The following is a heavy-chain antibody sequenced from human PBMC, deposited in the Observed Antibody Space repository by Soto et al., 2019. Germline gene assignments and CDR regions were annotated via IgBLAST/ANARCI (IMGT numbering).Heavy chain of an antibody. CDR2: VKRDGST. V-gene: IGHV3-74*01. Sequence: EVQLVESGGGLVQPGGSLRLSCAASGFTFSTYWMHWVRRIPGKGLEWVSRVKRDGSTYYADPVKGRFTISRDNAWNTVYLQMNRLIAEDTALYYCARGLKNYYGMDVWGQGTTVTVSS. J-gene: IGHJ6*02. CDR1: GFTFSTYW. CDR3: ARGLKNYYGMDV.